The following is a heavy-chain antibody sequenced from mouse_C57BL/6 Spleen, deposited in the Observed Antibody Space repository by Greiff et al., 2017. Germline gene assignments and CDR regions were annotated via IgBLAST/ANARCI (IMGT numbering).Heavy chain of an antibody. CDR3: ARIITTVVDYAMDD. CDR2: IWTGGGT. V-gene: IGHV2-9-1*01. D-gene: IGHD1-1*01. Sequence: VKLMESGPGLVAPSQSLSITCTVSGFSLTSYAISWVRQPPGKGLEWLGVIWTGGGTNYNSALKSRLSISKDNSKSQVFLKMNSLQTDDTARYYCARIITTVVDYAMDDWGQGTSVTVSS. CDR1: GFSLTSYA. J-gene: IGHJ4*01.